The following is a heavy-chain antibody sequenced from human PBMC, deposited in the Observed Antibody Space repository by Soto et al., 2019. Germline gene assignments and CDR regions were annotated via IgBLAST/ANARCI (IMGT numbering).Heavy chain of an antibody. CDR2: INPSGCST. J-gene: IGHJ6*02. D-gene: IGHD1-26*01. CDR1: GYTFTSYY. Sequence: QVQLVQSGAEVKKPGASVKVSCKASGYTFTSYYMHWVRQAPGQGLEWMGIINPSGCSTSYAQKFQGRVTMTRDTSTSTVYMELSSLRSEDTAVYYCAREMEVNSGSYGGMDVWGQGTTVTVSS. CDR3: AREMEVNSGSYGGMDV. V-gene: IGHV1-46*01.